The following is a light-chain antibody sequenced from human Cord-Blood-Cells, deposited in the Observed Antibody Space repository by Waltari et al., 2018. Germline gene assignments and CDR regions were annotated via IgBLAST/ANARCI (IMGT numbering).Light chain of an antibody. V-gene: IGLV3-25*02. CDR2: KDS. CDR3: QSADSSGTYVV. J-gene: IGLJ2*01. Sequence: SYELTHSPSVSVFPRQASRITCAGDALPKRYACWYQQKPGQGHFLVISKDSARPSGIPERFSGSSSGTTVTLTISGVQAEDEANYYCQSADSSGTYVVFGGGTKLTVL. CDR1: ALPKRY.